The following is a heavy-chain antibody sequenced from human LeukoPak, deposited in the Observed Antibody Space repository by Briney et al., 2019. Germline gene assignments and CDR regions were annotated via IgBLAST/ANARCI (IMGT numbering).Heavy chain of an antibody. CDR1: GFTFDDYA. J-gene: IGHJ4*02. Sequence: GGSLRLSCAASGFTFDDYAMHWVRQAPGKGLEWVSGISWNSGSIGYADSVKGRFTTSRDNAKNSLYLQMNSLRAEDTAVYYCARGKPRRYFDWLLYPFYFDYWGQGTLVTVSS. CDR2: ISWNSGSI. D-gene: IGHD3-9*01. V-gene: IGHV3-9*01. CDR3: ARGKPRRYFDWLLYPFYFDY.